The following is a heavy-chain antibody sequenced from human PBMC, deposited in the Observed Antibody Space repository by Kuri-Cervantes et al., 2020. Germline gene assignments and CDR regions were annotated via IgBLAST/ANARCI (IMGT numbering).Heavy chain of an antibody. CDR3: AKEEVGSGWSYYYYYYGMDV. CDR2: ISYDGSNK. CDR1: GFTFSSYG. V-gene: IGHV3-30*18. J-gene: IGHJ6*02. D-gene: IGHD6-19*01. Sequence: GESLKISCAASGFTFSSYGMHWVRQAPGKGLEWVAVISYDGSNKYYADSVKGRFTISRDNSKNTLYLQMNSLRAEDTAVYYCAKEEVGSGWSYYYYYYGMDVWGQGTTVTVSS.